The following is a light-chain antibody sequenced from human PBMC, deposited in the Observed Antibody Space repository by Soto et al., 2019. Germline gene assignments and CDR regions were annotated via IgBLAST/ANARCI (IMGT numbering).Light chain of an antibody. CDR2: EVS. V-gene: IGLV2-23*02. Sequence: QSALTQPASVSGSPGQSITISCTGTSSDVGSYNLVSWYQQHPGKAPKLMIYEVSKRPSGVSNRFSGSKSGNTASLTISGLQAEDEADYYCCSYAGSSTPHVAFGGGTKLTVL. CDR3: CSYAGSSTPHVA. CDR1: SSDVGSYNL. J-gene: IGLJ2*01.